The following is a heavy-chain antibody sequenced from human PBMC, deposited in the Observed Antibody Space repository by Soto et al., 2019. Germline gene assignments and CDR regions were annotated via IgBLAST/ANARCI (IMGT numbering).Heavy chain of an antibody. D-gene: IGHD6-6*01. J-gene: IGHJ6*02. CDR3: AISPYEYIRSSNGLYV. Sequence: QVQLIQSGAEVQKPGASVTVSCKASGYTFINYYIHWVRQAPGQGLEWMGIIKPSGGSTHYEQKFQGRCTITRDTSTSTVYKHLSSLIFEDTAVYYCAISPYEYIRSSNGLYVWGLGTTVTVSS. CDR2: IKPSGGST. V-gene: IGHV1-46*01. CDR1: GYTFINYY.